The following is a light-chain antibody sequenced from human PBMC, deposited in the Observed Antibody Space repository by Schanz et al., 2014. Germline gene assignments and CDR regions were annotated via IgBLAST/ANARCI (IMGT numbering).Light chain of an antibody. V-gene: IGLV1-47*01. J-gene: IGLJ2*01. CDR3: QSYDSSLSAHVV. CDR1: SSNIGSNF. CDR2: RNN. Sequence: QSVLTQPPSASGTPGQRVPISCSGSSSNIGSNFLYWYQQLPGTAPKLLIYRNNQRPSGVPDRFSGSKSGTSASLAITGLQAEDEADYYCQSYDSSLSAHVVFGGGTKVTVL.